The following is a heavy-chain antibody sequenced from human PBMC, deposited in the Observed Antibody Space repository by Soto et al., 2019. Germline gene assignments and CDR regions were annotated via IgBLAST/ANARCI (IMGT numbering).Heavy chain of an antibody. D-gene: IGHD2-2*02. V-gene: IGHV1-2*02. CDR1: GYTFTGYY. CDR2: INPNSGGT. J-gene: IGHJ6*02. Sequence: ASVKVSCKASGYTFTGYYMHWVRQAPGQGLEWMGWINPNSGGTKYAQKFQGRVTMTRDTSISTAYMELSRLRSDDTAVYYCARDQHCSSTSCYRVEYYYYGMDVWGQGTTVTVSS. CDR3: ARDQHCSSTSCYRVEYYYYGMDV.